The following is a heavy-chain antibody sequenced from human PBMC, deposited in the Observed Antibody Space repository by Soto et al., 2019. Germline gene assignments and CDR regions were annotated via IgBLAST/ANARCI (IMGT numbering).Heavy chain of an antibody. D-gene: IGHD3-22*01. CDR2: INHSGST. V-gene: IGHV4-34*01. CDR3: ASTRVGAYDSSGDIDY. J-gene: IGHJ4*02. Sequence: PSETLSLTCAVYGGSFSGYYWSWIRQPPGKGLEWIGEINHSGSTNYNPSLKSRVTISVDTSKNQFSLKLSSVTAADTAVYYCASTRVGAYDSSGDIDYWGQGTLVTVSS. CDR1: GGSFSGYY.